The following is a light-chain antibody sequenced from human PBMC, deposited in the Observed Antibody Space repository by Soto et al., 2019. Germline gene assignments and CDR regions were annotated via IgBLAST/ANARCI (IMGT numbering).Light chain of an antibody. V-gene: IGKV1-5*03. CDR2: RAS. Sequence: DIQMTQCPSTLSASVGDRVTITCRASQSIGSSLAWYQQRPGEAPKLLIYRASSLENGVPPRFSGSGSGTEFSLTISGLQPDDFATYYCQQYNAYSTLTFGGGTKVEIK. J-gene: IGKJ4*01. CDR1: QSIGSS. CDR3: QQYNAYSTLT.